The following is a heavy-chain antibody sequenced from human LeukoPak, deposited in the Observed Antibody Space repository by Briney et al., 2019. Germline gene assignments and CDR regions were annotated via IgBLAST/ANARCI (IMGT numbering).Heavy chain of an antibody. CDR1: GYTLTELS. CDR3: ATTPSIAAAGNFDY. CDR2: FDPEDGET. V-gene: IGHV1-24*01. D-gene: IGHD6-13*01. J-gene: IGHJ4*02. Sequence: AXVKVSCKVSGYTLTELSMHWVRQAPGKGLEWMGGFDPEDGETIYAQKFQGRVTMTEDISTDTAYMELSSLRSEDTAVYYCATTPSIAAAGNFDYWGQGTLVTVSS.